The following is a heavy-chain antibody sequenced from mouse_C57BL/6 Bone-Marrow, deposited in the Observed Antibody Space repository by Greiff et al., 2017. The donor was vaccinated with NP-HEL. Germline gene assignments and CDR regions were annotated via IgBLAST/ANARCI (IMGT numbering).Heavy chain of an antibody. V-gene: IGHV5-9-1*02. CDR2: ISSGGDYI. Sequence: EVKLVESGEGLVKPGGSLKLSCAASGFTFSSYAMSWVRQTPEKRLEWVAYISSGGDYIYYADTVKGRFTISRDNARNTLDLQMSSLKSEDTTLYYCFGYSFAYWGQGTLVTVTA. CDR1: GFTFSSYA. J-gene: IGHJ3*01. D-gene: IGHD2-3*01. CDR3: FGYSFAY.